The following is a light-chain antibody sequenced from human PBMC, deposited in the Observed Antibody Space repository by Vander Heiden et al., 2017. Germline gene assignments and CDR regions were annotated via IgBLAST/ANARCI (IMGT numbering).Light chain of an antibody. CDR1: SSDVGGHDH. CDR2: DVT. Sequence: QSALTQPAPGPGSPGHPLTISCPGSSSDVGGHDHVSWYQPRPGSAPKLIIFDVTHRPSGVSDRFSGSKSGNTASLAISGLQADDEADYYCNSFSTSGTLIVFGGGTRLTVL. J-gene: IGLJ3*02. V-gene: IGLV2-14*03. CDR3: NSFSTSGTLIV.